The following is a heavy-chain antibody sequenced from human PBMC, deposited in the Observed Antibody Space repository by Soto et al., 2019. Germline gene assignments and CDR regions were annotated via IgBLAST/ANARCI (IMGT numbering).Heavy chain of an antibody. D-gene: IGHD3-3*01. CDR3: ARDRVFGVVIDAFDI. V-gene: IGHV3-48*02. CDR2: ISSSSSTI. J-gene: IGHJ3*02. Sequence: GGSLRLSCAASGFTFSSYSMNWVRQAPGKGLEWVSYISSSSSTIYYADSVKGRFTISRDNAKNSLYLQMNSLRDEDTVVYYCARDRVFGVVIDAFDIWGQGTMVTVSS. CDR1: GFTFSSYS.